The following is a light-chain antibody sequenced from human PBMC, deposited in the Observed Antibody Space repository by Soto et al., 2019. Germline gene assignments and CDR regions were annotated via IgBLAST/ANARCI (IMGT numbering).Light chain of an antibody. CDR2: EVS. Sequence: QSVLTQPASVSGSPGQSITISCTGTSSDVGSYNLVSWYQQHPGKAPKLMIYEVSKRPSGVSNRFSGSKSGNTASLTISGLQAEDEADYYCCSYAGSSPYVFGTGTNSPS. V-gene: IGLV2-23*02. CDR1: SSDVGSYNL. CDR3: CSYAGSSPYV. J-gene: IGLJ1*01.